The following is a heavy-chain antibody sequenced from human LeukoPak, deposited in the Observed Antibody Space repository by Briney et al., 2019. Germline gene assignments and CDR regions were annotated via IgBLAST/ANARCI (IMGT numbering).Heavy chain of an antibody. CDR3: ARLARYSWSPISPLYYYYYMDV. D-gene: IGHD1-26*01. CDR2: INPSDAST. Sequence: ASVKVSCKASGYTFTSYSMNWVRQAPGQGPEWMGIINPSDASTTYAQKFQGRVTMTRDMSTSTVYMELSSLRSEDTAVYYCARLARYSWSPISPLYYYYYMDVWGKGTTVTVSS. J-gene: IGHJ6*03. CDR1: GYTFTSYS. V-gene: IGHV1-46*01.